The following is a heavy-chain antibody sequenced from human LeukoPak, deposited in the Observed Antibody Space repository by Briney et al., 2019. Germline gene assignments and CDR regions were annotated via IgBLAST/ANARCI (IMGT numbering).Heavy chain of an antibody. J-gene: IGHJ6*03. CDR2: IIPIFGTA. CDR3: AVGARPLDFWSGYYMYYYMDV. D-gene: IGHD3-3*01. V-gene: IGHV1-69*05. Sequence: SVKVSCKASGGTFSSYAISWVRQAPGQGLEWMGGIIPIFGTANYAQKFQGRVTITTDESTSTAYTELSSLRSEDTAVYYCAVGARPLDFWSGYYMYYYMDVWGKGTTVTVSS. CDR1: GGTFSSYA.